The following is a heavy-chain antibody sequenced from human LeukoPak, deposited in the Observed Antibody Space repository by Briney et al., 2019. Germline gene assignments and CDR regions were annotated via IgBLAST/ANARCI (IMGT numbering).Heavy chain of an antibody. CDR2: IKKDESEK. D-gene: IGHD5-18*01. J-gene: IGHJ4*02. CDR3: ARHLSGITGYTYGRGIDY. CDR1: GFTFSSYW. Sequence: GGSLRLSCAACGFTFSSYWMSWVRQAPGKGLEWVANIKKDESEKYYVDSVKGRFTISRDNAKKSLYLQTNSLRAEDTAVYYCARHLSGITGYTYGRGIDYWGQGTPVTVSS. V-gene: IGHV3-7*01.